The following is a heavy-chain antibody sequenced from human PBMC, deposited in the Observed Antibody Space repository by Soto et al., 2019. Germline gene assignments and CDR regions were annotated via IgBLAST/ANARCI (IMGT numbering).Heavy chain of an antibody. CDR2: IYYSGST. CDR1: GGSISSGDYY. Sequence: SETLSLTCTVSGGSISSGDYYWSWIRQPPGKGLEWIGYIYYSGSTYYNPSLKSRVTISVDTSKNQFSLKLSSVTAADTAVYYCARERGRSIAARPYNWFDPWGQGTLVTVSS. J-gene: IGHJ5*02. CDR3: ARERGRSIAARPYNWFDP. V-gene: IGHV4-30-4*01. D-gene: IGHD6-6*01.